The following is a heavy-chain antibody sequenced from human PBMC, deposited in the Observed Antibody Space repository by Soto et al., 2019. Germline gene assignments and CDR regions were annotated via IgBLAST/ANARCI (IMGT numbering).Heavy chain of an antibody. CDR1: GFTFSSYG. D-gene: IGHD1-26*01. J-gene: IGHJ4*02. Sequence: QVQLVESGGGVVQPGRSLRLSCAASGFTFSSYGMHWVRQAPGKGLEWVAVIWYDGSNKYYADSAKGRFTISRDNSKNTLYLQMNSLRAEDTAVYYCARDRAGATPFDYWGQGTLVTVSS. CDR2: IWYDGSNK. V-gene: IGHV3-33*01. CDR3: ARDRAGATPFDY.